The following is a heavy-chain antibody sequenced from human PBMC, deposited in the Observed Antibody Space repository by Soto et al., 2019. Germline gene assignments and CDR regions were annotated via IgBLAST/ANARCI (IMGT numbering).Heavy chain of an antibody. Sequence: QVQLVQSGAEVKKPGSSVKVSCKASGGTFSSYAISWVRQAPGQGLEWMGGIIPISGTANYAQKFQGRVTITADESTSRAYMALSRLRSEDTAVYYCARSQGSSTSLEIYYYYYYGMAGWGQGTTVTVSS. CDR1: GGTFSSYA. J-gene: IGHJ6*02. D-gene: IGHD2-2*01. V-gene: IGHV1-69*01. CDR3: ARSQGSSTSLEIYYYYYYGMAG. CDR2: IIPISGTA.